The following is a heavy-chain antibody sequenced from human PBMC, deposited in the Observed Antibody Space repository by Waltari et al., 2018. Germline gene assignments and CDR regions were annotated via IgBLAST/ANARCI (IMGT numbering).Heavy chain of an antibody. V-gene: IGHV3-33*01. Sequence: QVQLVESGGGVVQPGRSLRLSCAASGFTFSSYGMHWVRQAPGKGLGWVAVIWYDGSNKYYADSVKGRFTISRDNSKNTLYLQMNSLRAEDTAVYYCARDLTGNLDYWGQGTLVTVSS. CDR2: IWYDGSNK. D-gene: IGHD1-20*01. J-gene: IGHJ4*02. CDR1: GFTFSSYG. CDR3: ARDLTGNLDY.